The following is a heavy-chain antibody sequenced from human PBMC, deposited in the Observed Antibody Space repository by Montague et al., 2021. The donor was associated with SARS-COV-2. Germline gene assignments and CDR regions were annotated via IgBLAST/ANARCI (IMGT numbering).Heavy chain of an antibody. D-gene: IGHD3-16*02. V-gene: IGHV3-30-3*01. CDR2: ITYNGSNK. J-gene: IGHJ6*02. CDR1: GFTFSSYA. Sequence: SRRLSCAASGFTFSSYAMHWVRQAPGKGLEWVAVITYNGSNKYYADSVKGRFTISRDNAKNTLYLQMNSLRAEDTAVYYCARDRGMITLGGVIVIDGMDVWGQGTTVPVSS. CDR3: ARDRGMITLGGVIVIDGMDV.